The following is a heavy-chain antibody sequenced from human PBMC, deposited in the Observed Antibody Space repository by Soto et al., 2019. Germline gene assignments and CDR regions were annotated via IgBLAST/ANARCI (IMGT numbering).Heavy chain of an antibody. J-gene: IGHJ5*02. Sequence: VESLKLSCMGSGYTFTSHWIGWVRQMPGRGLERNGINYPGDTETRYSPSFQGHITTSTDKAIRTVYLQRNSLTASDTSMYYCVRVGLVGSSSRTHGCFDPWGPGTLVTVSS. CDR2: NYPGDTET. V-gene: IGHV5-51*01. D-gene: IGHD2-2*01. CDR3: VRVGLVGSSSRTHGCFDP. CDR1: GYTFTSHW.